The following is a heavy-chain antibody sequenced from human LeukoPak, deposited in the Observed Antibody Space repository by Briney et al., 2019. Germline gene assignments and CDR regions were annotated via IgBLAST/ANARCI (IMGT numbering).Heavy chain of an antibody. CDR2: IYYSGST. J-gene: IGHJ4*02. CDR3: ARNTMVRGYHY. D-gene: IGHD3-10*01. CDR1: GGSISSYY. Sequence: SETLSLTCTVSGGSISSYYWSWIRQPPGKGLEWIGYIYYSGSTNYNPSLKSRVTISVDTSKNQFSLKLSSVTAADTAVYYCARNTMVRGYHYWGQGTLVTVSS. V-gene: IGHV4-59*08.